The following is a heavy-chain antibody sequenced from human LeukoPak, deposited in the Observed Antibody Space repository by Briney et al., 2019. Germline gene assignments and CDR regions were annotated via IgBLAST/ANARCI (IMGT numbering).Heavy chain of an antibody. V-gene: IGHV1-69*13. CDR3: ARESPSGSRAFDI. D-gene: IGHD1-26*01. J-gene: IGHJ3*02. Sequence: SVKVSCKASGGTFSSYAISWVRQAPGQGLEWMGGIIPIFGTANYAQKFQGRVTITADESTSTAYMELSSLRSEDTAVYSCARESPSGSRAFDIWGQGTMVTVSS. CDR2: IIPIFGTA. CDR1: GGTFSSYA.